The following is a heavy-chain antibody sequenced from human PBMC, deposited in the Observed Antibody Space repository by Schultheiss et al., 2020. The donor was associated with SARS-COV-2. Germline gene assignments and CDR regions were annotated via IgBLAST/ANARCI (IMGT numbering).Heavy chain of an antibody. CDR2: IYWDDDK. CDR3: AHRPAVTNKDWFDP. D-gene: IGHD4-17*01. Sequence: SGPTLVKPTQTLTLTCTFSGFSLSTSGMCVSWIRQPPGKALEWLALIYWDDDKRYSTSLKSRLTISKDTSKSQVVLTMTNMDPMDTATYYCAHRPAVTNKDWFDPWGQGTLVTVSS. V-gene: IGHV2-70*12. CDR1: GFSLSTSGMC. J-gene: IGHJ5*02.